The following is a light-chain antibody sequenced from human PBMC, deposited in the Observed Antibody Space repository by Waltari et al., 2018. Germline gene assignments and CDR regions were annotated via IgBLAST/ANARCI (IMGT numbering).Light chain of an antibody. Sequence: EVVLTQSPGTLSLSPGEGATLSCRASQSISHYLAWYQQKPGQAPRLLIYHASSRATGIPDRFSGSGSGTDFSLTISRLEPEDFAVYYCQHYVNLPATFGQGTKVDI. CDR1: QSISHY. CDR2: HAS. J-gene: IGKJ1*01. CDR3: QHYVNLPAT. V-gene: IGKV3-20*01.